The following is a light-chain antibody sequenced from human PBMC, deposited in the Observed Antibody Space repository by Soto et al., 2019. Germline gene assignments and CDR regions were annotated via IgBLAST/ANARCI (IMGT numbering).Light chain of an antibody. CDR2: GGS. CDR1: QSVSSSY. V-gene: IGKV3-20*01. Sequence: EVVMTQSPATLSVSPGERATLSCRASQSVSSSYLAWYQQKPGQAPRLLIYGGSSRATGIPDRFSGSGSGSDFTLTVGCLQSEDFATYYCQQYYSYPRTSGQGTKVDIK. CDR3: QQYYSYPRT. J-gene: IGKJ1*01.